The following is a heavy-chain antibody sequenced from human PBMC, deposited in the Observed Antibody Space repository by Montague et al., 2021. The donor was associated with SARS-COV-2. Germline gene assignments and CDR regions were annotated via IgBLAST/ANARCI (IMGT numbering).Heavy chain of an antibody. V-gene: IGHV3-9*01. Sequence: SLRLSCAASGFTFDDYALHLFRQAPGKGLEWVSGISWNSGSIGYSDSVKGRFTISRDNAKNSLYLQMNSLRAEDAALYYCAKGYFHSGYDRSWDYGMDVWGQGTTVTVSS. D-gene: IGHD5-12*01. J-gene: IGHJ6*02. CDR1: GFTFDDYA. CDR3: AKGYFHSGYDRSWDYGMDV. CDR2: ISWNSGSI.